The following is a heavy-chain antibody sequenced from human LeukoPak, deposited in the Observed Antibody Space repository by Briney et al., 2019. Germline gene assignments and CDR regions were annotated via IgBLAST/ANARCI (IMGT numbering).Heavy chain of an antibody. CDR1: GYTFTGYY. CDR3: ARSKDIRMGSKRGIEMDY. J-gene: IGHJ4*02. CDR2: INPNSGGT. Sequence: ASVKVSCKASGYTFTGYYMHWVRQAPGQGLEWMGWINPNSGGTNYAQKFQGRVTMTRDTSIRTAYMELSRLRSDDTAVYYCARSKDIRMGSKRGIEMDYWGQGTLVTVSS. D-gene: IGHD5-24*01. V-gene: IGHV1-2*02.